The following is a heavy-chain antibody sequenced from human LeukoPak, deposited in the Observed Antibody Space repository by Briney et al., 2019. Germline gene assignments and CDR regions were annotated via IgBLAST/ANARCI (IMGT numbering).Heavy chain of an antibody. J-gene: IGHJ6*03. CDR1: GGTFSSYA. CDR2: IIPIFGTV. D-gene: IGHD6-13*01. Sequence: GASVKVSCKASGGTFSSYAISWVRQAPGQGLEWMGGIIPIFGTVNYAQKFQGRVTITADESTSTAYMELSSLRSEDTAVYYCASQAAAGNLNYYYYYYMDVWGKGTTVTVSS. V-gene: IGHV1-69*13. CDR3: ASQAAAGNLNYYYYYYMDV.